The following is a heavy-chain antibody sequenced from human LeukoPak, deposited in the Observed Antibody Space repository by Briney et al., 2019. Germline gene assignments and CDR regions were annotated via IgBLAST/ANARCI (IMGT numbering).Heavy chain of an antibody. D-gene: IGHD5-24*01. CDR3: AKQLLSYYYYYMDV. CDR2: ISSSGSTT. Sequence: GGSLRLSCAASGFTFSDYYMSWIRQAPGKGLEWVSYISSSGSTTYYADSVKGRFTISRDNSKNTLYLQMNSLRAEDTAVYYCAKQLLSYYYYYMDVWGKGTTVTISS. V-gene: IGHV3-11*01. J-gene: IGHJ6*03. CDR1: GFTFSDYY.